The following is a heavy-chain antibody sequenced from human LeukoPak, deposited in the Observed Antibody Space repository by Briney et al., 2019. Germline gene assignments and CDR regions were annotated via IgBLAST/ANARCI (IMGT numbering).Heavy chain of an antibody. CDR3: ARDSAGYSGQMGY. CDR1: GFTFSSYS. CDR2: ISSSRSYI. J-gene: IGHJ4*02. V-gene: IGHV3-21*01. D-gene: IGHD5-12*01. Sequence: GGSLRLSCAASGFTFSSYSMNWVRQAPGKGLEWVSSISSSRSYIYYADSVKGRFTISRDNAKNSLYLQMNSLRAEDTAVYYCARDSAGYSGQMGYWGQGTLVTVSS.